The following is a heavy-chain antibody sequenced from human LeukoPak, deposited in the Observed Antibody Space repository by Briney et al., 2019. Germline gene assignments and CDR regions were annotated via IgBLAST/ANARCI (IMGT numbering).Heavy chain of an antibody. CDR1: CGSISSSSYY. V-gene: IGHV4-39*01. D-gene: IGHD2-15*01. J-gene: IGHJ6*03. CDR2: IYYSGST. CDR3: ARLTIGYYYYYYMDV. Sequence: PSETLSLTCTVSCGSISSSSYYWGWIRQPPGKGLEWIGSIYYSGSTYYNPSLKSRVTISVDTSKNQFSLKLSSVTAADTAVYYCARLTIGYYYYYYMDVWGKGTTVTVSS.